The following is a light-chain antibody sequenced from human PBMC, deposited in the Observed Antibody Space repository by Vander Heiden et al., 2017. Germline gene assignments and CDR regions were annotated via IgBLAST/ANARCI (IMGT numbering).Light chain of an antibody. CDR3: SSYTTSGTLV. V-gene: IGLV2-14*03. CDR2: DVS. CDR1: SSAVGGYNY. J-gene: IGLJ1*01. Sequence: QSSLTQPASVPGSPGPSITISCTATSSAVGGYNYVAWFQHHPCQALKLMIYDVSRRPSGISNRFSGTKSGNTASLTISGLQAEDEADYYCSSYTTSGTLVFATGTKVTVL.